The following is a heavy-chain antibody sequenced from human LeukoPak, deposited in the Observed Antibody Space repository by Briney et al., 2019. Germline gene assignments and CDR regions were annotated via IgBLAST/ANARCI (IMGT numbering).Heavy chain of an antibody. V-gene: IGHV3-23*01. CDR1: GFTFSSYA. CDR2: INHNGDNT. CDR3: AKALAN. Sequence: GGSLRLSCGASGFTFSSYAMSWVRLAPGKGLEWVSTINHNGDNTYYADSVKGRFTISRDNFKNTLYLQMNSLRAEDTAVYYCAKALANWGQGTLVTVSS. J-gene: IGHJ4*02.